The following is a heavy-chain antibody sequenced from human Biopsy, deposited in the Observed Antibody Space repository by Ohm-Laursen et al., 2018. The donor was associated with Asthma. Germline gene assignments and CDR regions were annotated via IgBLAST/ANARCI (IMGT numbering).Heavy chain of an antibody. Sequence: GASVKVSCKASGDSLGSFINYAISWVRQAPRQGLEWMGGLIPVLGTADYAPMFEGRVTITADESMSTAYLELTSLRFEDTAVYYCARGYSGTDRIVYYYSGMEVWGQGTTVTVSS. J-gene: IGHJ6*02. CDR3: ARGYSGTDRIVYYYSGMEV. D-gene: IGHD5-12*01. CDR2: LIPVLGTA. V-gene: IGHV1-69*13. CDR1: GDSLGSFINYA.